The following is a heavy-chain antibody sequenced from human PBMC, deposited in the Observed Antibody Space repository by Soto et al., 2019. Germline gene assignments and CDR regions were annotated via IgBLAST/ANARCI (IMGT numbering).Heavy chain of an antibody. J-gene: IGHJ3*02. CDR1: GGSISSYY. D-gene: IGHD3-22*01. CDR2: IYHSGST. Sequence: SETLSLTCTVSGGSISSYYWSWIRQPPGKGLECIFYIYHSGSTYYNPSLKSRVTISVDRSKNQFSLKLSSVTAADTAVYYCARGERYYYDSSGSLDAFDIWGQGTMVTVSS. CDR3: ARGERYYYDSSGSLDAFDI. V-gene: IGHV4-59*12.